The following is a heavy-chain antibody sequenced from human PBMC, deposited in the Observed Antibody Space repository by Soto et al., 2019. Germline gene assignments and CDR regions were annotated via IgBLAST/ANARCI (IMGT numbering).Heavy chain of an antibody. CDR3: ARMPGSYDFDY. CDR1: GFTFSSYS. CDR2: IASSTGYI. V-gene: IGHV3-21*01. J-gene: IGHJ4*02. Sequence: EVQLVESGGGLVKPGGSLRLSCAASGFTFSSYSMNWVRQAPGKGLEWVSSIASSTGYIDYADSVKGRFTISRDNAKNSLYIQMSSLRAEDTAVYDCARMPGSYDFDYWGQGTLVTVS. D-gene: IGHD1-26*01.